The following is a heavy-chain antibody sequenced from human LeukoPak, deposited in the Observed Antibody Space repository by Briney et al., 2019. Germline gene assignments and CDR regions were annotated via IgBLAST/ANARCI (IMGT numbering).Heavy chain of an antibody. CDR3: ARDSRQNLLVPAAIDY. Sequence: SETLSLTCTVSGGSISSGGYYWSWIRQHPGKGLEWIGYIYYSGSTYYNPSLKSRVTISVDRSKNQFSLKLSSVTAADTAVYYCARDSRQNLLVPAAIDYWGQGTLVTVSS. J-gene: IGHJ4*02. V-gene: IGHV4-31*03. CDR1: GGSISSGGYY. CDR2: IYYSGST. D-gene: IGHD2-2*02.